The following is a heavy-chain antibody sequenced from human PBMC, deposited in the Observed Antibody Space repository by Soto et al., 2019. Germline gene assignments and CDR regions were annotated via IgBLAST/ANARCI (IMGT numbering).Heavy chain of an antibody. CDR1: GGSISSGDYY. CDR3: ARASKMATNLDY. CDR2: IYYSGST. D-gene: IGHD5-12*01. Sequence: PSETLSLTCTVSGGSISSGDYYWSWIGQPPGKGLEWIGYIYYSGSTYYNPSLKSRVTISVDTSTNQFSLKLSSVTAADTAVYYCARASKMATNLDYWGQGTLVTVSS. J-gene: IGHJ4*02. V-gene: IGHV4-30-4*01.